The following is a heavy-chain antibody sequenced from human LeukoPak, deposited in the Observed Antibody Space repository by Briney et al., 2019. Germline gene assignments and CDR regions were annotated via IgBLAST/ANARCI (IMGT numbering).Heavy chain of an antibody. CDR3: ARLSTPMENSDPHLDY. CDR2: TAYRGVT. Sequence: PLGSPSLTRVVPLGSLSVHYGSGVRPPPRKGVECIAYTAYRGVTNFTPSLKSRVAISVDTSTKQFSLRLRSVSAADTAVYYCARLSTPMENSDPHLDYWGPGTLVT. V-gene: IGHV4-59*11. CDR1: LGSLSVHY. J-gene: IGHJ4*02. D-gene: IGHD1-26*01.